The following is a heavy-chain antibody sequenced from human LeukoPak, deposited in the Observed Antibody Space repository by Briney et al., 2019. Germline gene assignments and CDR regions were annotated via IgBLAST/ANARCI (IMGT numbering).Heavy chain of an antibody. V-gene: IGHV3-48*02. D-gene: IGHD2-21*02. CDR2: ISTSSTTI. Sequence: PGGSLRLSCAASGFTFNDYWMHWVRQAPGKGLEWVSYISTSSTTIYYADSVKGRFTISRDNAKNSLYLQMNSLRDEDTAVYYCARDSQAWRGGDCHSKNWFVPWGRGTLVIVSS. J-gene: IGHJ5*02. CDR1: GFTFNDYW. CDR3: ARDSQAWRGGDCHSKNWFVP.